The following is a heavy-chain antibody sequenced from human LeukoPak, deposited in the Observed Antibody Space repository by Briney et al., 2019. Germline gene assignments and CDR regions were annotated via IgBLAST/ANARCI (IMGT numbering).Heavy chain of an antibody. V-gene: IGHV1-2*02. CDR1: GYTFTGYY. Sequence: GASVKVSCKASGYTFTGYYMHWVRQAPGQGLEWMGWINPNSGGTNYAQKFQGRVTMTGDTSISTAYMELSRLRSDDTAVYYCARTAQFGVVEDAFDIWGQGTMVTVSS. J-gene: IGHJ3*02. D-gene: IGHD3-3*01. CDR3: ARTAQFGVVEDAFDI. CDR2: INPNSGGT.